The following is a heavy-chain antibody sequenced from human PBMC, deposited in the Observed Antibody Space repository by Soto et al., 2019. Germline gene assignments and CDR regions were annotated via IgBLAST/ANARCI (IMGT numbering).Heavy chain of an antibody. CDR2: IKRKTDGGTT. CDR1: GFTFSNAW. V-gene: IGHV3-15*01. CDR3: TTGWVS. J-gene: IGHJ5*02. Sequence: PGGSLRLSCAASGFTFSNAWMSWVRQAPGKGLEWVGRIKRKTDGGTTDYAAPVKGRFTISRDDSKNTLYLQMNSLKTEDTAVYYCTTGWVSWGQGTLVTVSS. D-gene: IGHD2-8*01.